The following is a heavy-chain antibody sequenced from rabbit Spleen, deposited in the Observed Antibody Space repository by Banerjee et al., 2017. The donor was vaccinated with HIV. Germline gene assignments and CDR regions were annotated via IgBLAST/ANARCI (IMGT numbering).Heavy chain of an antibody. J-gene: IGHJ4*01. CDR3: ARDLVGVIGWNFGW. D-gene: IGHD1-1*01. CDR2: INAATGKP. CDR1: GFSFGDRDV. V-gene: IGHV1S45*01. Sequence: QEQLVESGGGLVQPTGSLTLTCKASGFSFGDRDVMCWVRQAPGKGLEWIACINAATGKPVYATWAKSRFTISRTSSTTVTLRMTSLTAADRAAYFCARDLVGVIGWNFGWWGPGTLVTVS.